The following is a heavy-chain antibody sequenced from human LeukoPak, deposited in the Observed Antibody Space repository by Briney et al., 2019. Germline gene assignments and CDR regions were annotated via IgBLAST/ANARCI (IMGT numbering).Heavy chain of an antibody. CDR1: GFTFSSYW. J-gene: IGHJ4*02. V-gene: IGHV3-74*01. D-gene: IGHD5-24*01. CDR2: INSDGSST. CDR3: ARAKMATGGGTFDY. Sequence: GGSLRLSCAASGFTFSSYWMHWVRQAPGKGLVWVSRINSDGSSTSYADSVKGRFTISRDNAKNSLYLQMNSLRAEDTAVYYCARAKMATGGGTFDYWGQGTLVTVSS.